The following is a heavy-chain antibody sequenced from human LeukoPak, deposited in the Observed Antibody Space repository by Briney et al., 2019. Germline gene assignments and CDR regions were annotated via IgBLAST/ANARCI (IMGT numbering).Heavy chain of an antibody. Sequence: SVKVSCKASGYTFTGYYMHWVRQAPGQGLEWMGWINPNSGGTNYAQKFQGRVTMTRDTSISTAYMELSGLRSDDTAVYYCARGGYSSSWYRGDWFDPWGQGTLVTVSS. V-gene: IGHV1-2*02. CDR2: INPNSGGT. D-gene: IGHD6-13*01. CDR1: GYTFTGYY. J-gene: IGHJ5*02. CDR3: ARGGYSSSWYRGDWFDP.